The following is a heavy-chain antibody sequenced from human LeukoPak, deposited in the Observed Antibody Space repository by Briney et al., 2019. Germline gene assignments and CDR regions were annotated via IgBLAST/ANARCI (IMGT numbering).Heavy chain of an antibody. CDR2: INPNSGGT. D-gene: IGHD2-2*01. V-gene: IGHV1-2*02. Sequence: ASVKVSCKACGYTFTGYYMHLVRQAPGQGLEWMGWINPNSGGTNYAQKFQGRVTMTRDTSISTAYMELSRLRSDDTAVYYCARSVVVPAAMKGRNWFDPWGQGTLVTVSS. CDR1: GYTFTGYY. J-gene: IGHJ5*02. CDR3: ARSVVVPAAMKGRNWFDP.